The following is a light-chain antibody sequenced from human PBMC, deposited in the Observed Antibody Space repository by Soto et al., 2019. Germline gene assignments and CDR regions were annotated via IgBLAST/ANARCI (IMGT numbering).Light chain of an antibody. CDR2: AAS. Sequence: DIQLTQSPSFLSASVGERVTITCRASQGISSYLAWYQQKPGKAPKLLIYAASTLQSGVPPRFSGSGSGTEFTLTISSLQPEDFATYYCQQLNSYPPPTFGPGTKVDIK. J-gene: IGKJ3*01. CDR1: QGISSY. V-gene: IGKV1-9*01. CDR3: QQLNSYPPPT.